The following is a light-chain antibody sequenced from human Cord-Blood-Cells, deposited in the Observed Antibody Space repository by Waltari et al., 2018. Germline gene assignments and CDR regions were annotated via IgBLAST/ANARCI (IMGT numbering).Light chain of an antibody. CDR3: QQSYSTPLT. V-gene: IGKV1-39*01. Sequence: DIQMTQSPSSLSASVGDRVTITCRASQSSSSYLNWNQQKPGKAPKLLIYAASSLQSWVPSRFSGSGSGTDFTLTISSLQPEDFATYYCQQSYSTPLTFGGGTKVEIK. J-gene: IGKJ4*01. CDR1: QSSSSY. CDR2: AAS.